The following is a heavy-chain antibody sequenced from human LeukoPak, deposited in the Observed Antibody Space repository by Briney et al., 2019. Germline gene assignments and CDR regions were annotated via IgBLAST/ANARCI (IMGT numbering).Heavy chain of an antibody. CDR2: MNPNSGNT. CDR3: ARGRGYTLGWFDP. D-gene: IGHD3-22*01. Sequence: ASVKVSCKASGYTFTSYDINWVRQATGQGLEWMGWMNPNSGNTGYAQKFQGRVTITWNTSISTAYMELSSLRSEDTAVYYCARGRGYTLGWFDPWGQGTLVTVSS. V-gene: IGHV1-8*03. J-gene: IGHJ5*02. CDR1: GYTFTSYD.